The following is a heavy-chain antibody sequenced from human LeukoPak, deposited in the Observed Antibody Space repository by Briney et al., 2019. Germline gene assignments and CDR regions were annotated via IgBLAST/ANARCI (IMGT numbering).Heavy chain of an antibody. J-gene: IGHJ4*02. CDR1: GFTFSSYA. V-gene: IGHV3-30-3*01. Sequence: PGGSLRLSCAASGFTFSSYAMHWVRQAPGKGLEWVAVISYDGSNKYYADSVKGRFTIPRDNSKNTLYLQMNSLRAEDTAVYYCAKVSAAAGGPYFDYWGQGTLVTVSS. D-gene: IGHD6-13*01. CDR3: AKVSAAAGGPYFDY. CDR2: ISYDGSNK.